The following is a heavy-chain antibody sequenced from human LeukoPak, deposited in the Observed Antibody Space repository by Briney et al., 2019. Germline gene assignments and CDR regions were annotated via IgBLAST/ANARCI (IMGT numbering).Heavy chain of an antibody. J-gene: IGHJ5*02. Sequence: PSQTLSLTCTVSGGSISSGSYYWSWIRQPAGKGLEWIGYIYYSGSTNYNPSLKSRVTISVDTSKNQFSLKLSSVTAADTAVYYCARVSLSIAARGWFDPWGQGTLVTVSS. CDR1: GGSISSGSYY. D-gene: IGHD6-6*01. CDR3: ARVSLSIAARGWFDP. CDR2: IYYSGST. V-gene: IGHV4-61*10.